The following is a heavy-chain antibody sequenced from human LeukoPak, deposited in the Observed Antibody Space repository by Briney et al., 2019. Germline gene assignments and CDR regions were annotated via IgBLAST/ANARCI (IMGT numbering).Heavy chain of an antibody. D-gene: IGHD6-6*01. CDR2: MNPNSGNT. Sequence: ASVKVSCKASGYTFTSYDINWVRQATGQGLEWMGWMNPNSGNTGYAQKFQGRVTMTRNTSISTPYMELSSLRSEDTAVYYCARGAAPVYRKGMDVWGQGATVTVSS. CDR3: ARGAAPVYRKGMDV. V-gene: IGHV1-8*01. J-gene: IGHJ6*01. CDR1: GYTFTSYD.